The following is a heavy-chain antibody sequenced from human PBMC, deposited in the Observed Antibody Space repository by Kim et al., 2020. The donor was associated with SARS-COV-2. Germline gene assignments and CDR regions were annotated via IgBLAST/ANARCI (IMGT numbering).Heavy chain of an antibody. Sequence: ASVKVSCKASGYTFTAYYIHLVRQAPGQGPEWMGWVNPNSGDANYAQKFQGSVTMTRDTSISAAYMELRSLRSDDTAVYYCAGGKEDPSWVQGTPVTVSS. CDR2: VNPNSGDA. D-gene: IGHD3-16*01. V-gene: IGHV1-2*02. CDR1: GYTFTAYY. J-gene: IGHJ5*02. CDR3: AGGKEDPS.